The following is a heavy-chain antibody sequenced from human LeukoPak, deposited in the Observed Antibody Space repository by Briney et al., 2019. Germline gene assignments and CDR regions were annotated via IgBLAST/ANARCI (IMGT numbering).Heavy chain of an antibody. V-gene: IGHV1-24*01. Sequence: ASVKVSCKVSGYTLTDSSMHWVRQAPGKGLEWMGGFDPEDGETIYAQKFQGRVSMTRDTSISTAYMELTSLRSDDMAVYYCAKTGPRGFYMDVWGKGTTVTVSS. J-gene: IGHJ6*03. CDR1: GYTLTDSS. CDR2: FDPEDGET. CDR3: AKTGPRGFYMDV.